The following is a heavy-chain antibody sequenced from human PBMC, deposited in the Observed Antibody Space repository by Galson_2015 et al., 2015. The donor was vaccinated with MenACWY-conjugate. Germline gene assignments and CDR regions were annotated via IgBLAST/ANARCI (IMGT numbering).Heavy chain of an antibody. D-gene: IGHD3-9*01. V-gene: IGHV3-11*01. Sequence: SLRLSCAASGFTFSDYYMTWIRQAPGKGLEWISYISNIGNTIHYADSVKGRFTISRDNAKNSLYLQMNSLRAEDTAMYYCAKDLVKNYEMLTGYYNAWGQGILVTVSS. J-gene: IGHJ5*02. CDR3: AKDLVKNYEMLTGYYNA. CDR2: ISNIGNTI. CDR1: GFTFSDYY.